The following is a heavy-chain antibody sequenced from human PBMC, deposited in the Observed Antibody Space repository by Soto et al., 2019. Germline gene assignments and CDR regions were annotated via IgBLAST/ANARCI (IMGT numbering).Heavy chain of an antibody. Sequence: SETLSLTCTVSGGSISSYYWSWIRQPAGKGLEWIGRIYTSGSTNYNPSLKSRVTMSVDTSKNQFSLKLSPVTAADTAVYYCAAGYYGSGSYGKTYYYGMDVWGQGTTVTVSS. CDR1: GGSISSYY. CDR2: IYTSGST. D-gene: IGHD3-10*01. J-gene: IGHJ6*02. V-gene: IGHV4-4*07. CDR3: AAGYYGSGSYGKTYYYGMDV.